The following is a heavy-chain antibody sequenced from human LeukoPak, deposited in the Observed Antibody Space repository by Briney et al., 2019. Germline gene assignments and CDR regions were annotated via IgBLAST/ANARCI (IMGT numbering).Heavy chain of an antibody. CDR2: ISIGSRTT. CDR1: GFTFSDYS. J-gene: IGHJ4*02. V-gene: IGHV3-11*01. Sequence: GGSLRLSCAASGFTFSDYSMTWIRQAPGKGLEWVSYISIGSRTTYYAGSMKGRLTISSDNAQNSQYLQMNSVIAEDTAVYYCARDLRLPTIVVGPFDYWGQGTLVTVSS. CDR3: ARDLRLPTIVVGPFDY. D-gene: IGHD3-22*01.